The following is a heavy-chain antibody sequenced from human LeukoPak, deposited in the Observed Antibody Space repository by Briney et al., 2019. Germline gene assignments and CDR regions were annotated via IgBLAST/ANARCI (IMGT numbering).Heavy chain of an antibody. V-gene: IGHV1-18*01. J-gene: IGHJ4*02. CDR2: ISAYNGNT. D-gene: IGHD5-12*01. CDR3: ARISGYSGYTDFDY. CDR1: GGTFSSYG. Sequence: ASVKVSCKASGGTFSSYGISWVRQAPGQGLEWMGWISAYNGNTNYAQKLQGRVTMTTDTSTSTAYMELRSLRSDDTAVYYCARISGYSGYTDFDYWGQGTLVTVSS.